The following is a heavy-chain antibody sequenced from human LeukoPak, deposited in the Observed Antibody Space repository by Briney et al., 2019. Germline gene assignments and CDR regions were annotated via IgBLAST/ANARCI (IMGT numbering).Heavy chain of an antibody. CDR2: ISSSSSYI. Sequence: GGSLRLSCAASGFTFSSYSMNWVRQAPGKGLEWVSSISSSSSYIYYADSVKGRFTISRDNAKNSLYLQMNSLRAEDTAVYYCARAASSSSSLLGDWGQGTLVTVSS. D-gene: IGHD6-13*01. V-gene: IGHV3-21*04. CDR1: GFTFSSYS. J-gene: IGHJ4*02. CDR3: ARAASSSSSLLGD.